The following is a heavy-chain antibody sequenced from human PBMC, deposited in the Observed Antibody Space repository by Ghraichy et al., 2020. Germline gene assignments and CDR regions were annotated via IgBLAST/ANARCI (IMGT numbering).Heavy chain of an antibody. Sequence: GESLNISCAGSGISFSSYSMNWVRQAPGKGLEWVSCISRSTSTIYYADSVKGRFTISRDNAKNSLYLQMNSLRDEDTAVYYCVSGSGSYSPLDVFDYWGQGTLVTVSS. CDR3: VSGSGSYSPLDVFDY. CDR2: ISRSTSTI. J-gene: IGHJ4*02. CDR1: GISFSSYS. D-gene: IGHD1-26*01. V-gene: IGHV3-48*02.